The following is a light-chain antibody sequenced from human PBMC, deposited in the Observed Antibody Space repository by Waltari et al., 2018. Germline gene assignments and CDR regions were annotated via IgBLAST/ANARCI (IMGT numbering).Light chain of an antibody. J-gene: IGLJ2*01. V-gene: IGLV3-21*02. CDR1: NIGRYS. CDR2: DDI. Sequence: SYVLTQPPSVSVAPGQTATITCGGTNIGRYSVIWYQQKPGQAPVMVLYDDIDRPSGMPERFSGSSSGNTATVTISRVEAGDEADYYCQVWDRSSDQVVFGGGTKLTVL. CDR3: QVWDRSSDQVV.